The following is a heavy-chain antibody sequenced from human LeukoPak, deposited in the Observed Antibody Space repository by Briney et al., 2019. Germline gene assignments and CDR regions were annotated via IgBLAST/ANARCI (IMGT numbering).Heavy chain of an antibody. D-gene: IGHD6-13*01. V-gene: IGHV3-30*18. CDR1: GFTFSSYS. CDR3: AKSGIEAAGPLVYFDY. CDR2: ISYDGSNK. Sequence: GGSLRLSCAASGFTFSSYSMNWVRQAPGKGLECVAVISYDGSNKYYTDSVKGRFTISRDNSKNTLYLQMNSLRAEDTAVYYCAKSGIEAAGPLVYFDYWGQGTLVTASS. J-gene: IGHJ4*02.